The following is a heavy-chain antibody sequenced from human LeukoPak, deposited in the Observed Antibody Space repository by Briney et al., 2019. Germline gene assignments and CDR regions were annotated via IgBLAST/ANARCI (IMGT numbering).Heavy chain of an antibody. CDR3: ARGRVSSSTWHSTYYNYLYMDV. Sequence: SETPSLTCSVSDDSITMYYWTWIRQPPGKGLEWIGYVDHTGITNFSPSLNGRVSISRDTTKNLFSLRVRSVTAADTAVYFCARGRVSSSTWHSTYYNYLYMDVWGKGTTVTVSS. CDR1: DDSITMYY. J-gene: IGHJ6*03. D-gene: IGHD5-12*01. V-gene: IGHV4-59*01. CDR2: VDHTGIT.